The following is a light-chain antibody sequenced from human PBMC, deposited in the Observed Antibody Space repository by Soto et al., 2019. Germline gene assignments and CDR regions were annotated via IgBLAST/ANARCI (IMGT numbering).Light chain of an antibody. CDR3: QQRSNWPPIT. Sequence: EIVLTPAPGALSLSPGERATLSCRASQSVSSNLAWYQQKPGQAPRLLIYDASTRATGVPLRFSGSGSGTDFTLTISSLEPEDSAVYYCQQRSNWPPITFGQGTRLEIK. J-gene: IGKJ5*01. CDR2: DAS. CDR1: QSVSSN. V-gene: IGKV3-11*01.